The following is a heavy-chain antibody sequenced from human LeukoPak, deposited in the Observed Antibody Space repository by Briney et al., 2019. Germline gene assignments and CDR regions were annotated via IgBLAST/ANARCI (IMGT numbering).Heavy chain of an antibody. CDR2: INHSGST. Sequence: SETLSLTCAVYGGSFSGYYWSWIRQPPGKGLEWIGEINHSGSTNYNPSLKSRVTISVDTSKNQFSLKPSSVTAADTAVYYCAVAVAGDWFDPWGQGTLVTVSS. CDR3: AVAVAGDWFDP. CDR1: GGSFSGYY. V-gene: IGHV4-34*01. D-gene: IGHD6-19*01. J-gene: IGHJ5*02.